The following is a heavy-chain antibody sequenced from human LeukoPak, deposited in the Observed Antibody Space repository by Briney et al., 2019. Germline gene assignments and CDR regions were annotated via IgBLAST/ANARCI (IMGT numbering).Heavy chain of an antibody. J-gene: IGHJ5*02. V-gene: IGHV4-39*07. CDR2: IYYSGST. D-gene: IGHD2-2*03. CDR3: ARLLRVGYCSTTTCNWFDP. Sequence: SETLSLTCVVSGGSISSTSYYWGWIRQPPGKGLEWIGSIYYSGSTYYSPSLKCRVTISVDTSKNQLSLKLSSVTAADTAVYYCARLLRVGYCSTTTCNWFDPWGQGTLVTVSS. CDR1: GGSISSTSYY.